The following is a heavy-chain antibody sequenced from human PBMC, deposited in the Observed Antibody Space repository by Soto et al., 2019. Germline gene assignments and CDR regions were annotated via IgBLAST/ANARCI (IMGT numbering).Heavy chain of an antibody. V-gene: IGHV4-39*01. CDR2: IYYSGST. D-gene: IGHD7-27*01. CDR3: ARAAELGIFDAFDI. J-gene: IGHJ3*02. Sequence: QLQLQESGPELVKPSETLSLTCTVSGGSISSSSYYWGWIRQPPGKGLEWIGSIYYSGSTYYNPSLKSRVTISVDTSKNQFSLKLSSVTAADTAVYYCARAAELGIFDAFDIWGQGTMVTVSS. CDR1: GGSISSSSYY.